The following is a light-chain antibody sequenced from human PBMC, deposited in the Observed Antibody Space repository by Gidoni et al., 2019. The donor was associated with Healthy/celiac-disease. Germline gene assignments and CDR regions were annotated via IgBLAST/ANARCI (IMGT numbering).Light chain of an antibody. J-gene: IGKJ2*01. V-gene: IGKV3-20*01. Sequence: EIVLTQSPGTLSLSPGERATLSCRASQSVSSSYLAWYQQKPAQAPRRLLYGASSRATGIPDRVSGSGSGTDFTLTISILEPDAFAVYYCQQYGSSPYTFXQXTKLEIK. CDR3: QQYGSSPYT. CDR2: GAS. CDR1: QSVSSSY.